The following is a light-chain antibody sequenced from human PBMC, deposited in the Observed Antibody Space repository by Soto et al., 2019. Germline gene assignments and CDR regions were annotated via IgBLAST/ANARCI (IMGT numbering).Light chain of an antibody. CDR2: GAS. Sequence: IVMTQSPATLSVYPGERATRSCRSSQSVSTNLAWYQQKPGQAPRLPIYGASTRAAGIPARFSDSGSETEFTLTISSLQSEDFAVYFCQQYNEWPPTFGQGTRLEIK. CDR1: QSVSTN. V-gene: IGKV3-15*01. CDR3: QQYNEWPPT. J-gene: IGKJ5*01.